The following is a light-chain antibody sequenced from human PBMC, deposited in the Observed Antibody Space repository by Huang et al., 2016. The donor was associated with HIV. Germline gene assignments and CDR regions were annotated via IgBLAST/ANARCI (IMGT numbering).Light chain of an antibody. Sequence: EIMMTQSPATRSVSPGGRATLSCRASQNVRNKWAWYQQKTGQAPRLLIYETSTRASGIPARFSGSGSATDFTLTISGLQSEDVAIYYCQQYDKWPPGLTFGGGTKVEI. CDR3: QQYDKWPPGLT. CDR2: ETS. V-gene: IGKV3D-15*01. J-gene: IGKJ4*01. CDR1: QNVRNK.